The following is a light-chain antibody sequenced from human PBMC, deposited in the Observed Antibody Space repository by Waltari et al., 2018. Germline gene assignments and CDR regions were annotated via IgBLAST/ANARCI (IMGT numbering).Light chain of an antibody. V-gene: IGLV9-49*01. CDR3: GADHGSGSNFVWV. CDR2: VGTGGIVG. CDR1: SGYSNYK. J-gene: IGLJ2*01. Sequence: QPVLTQPPFASASLGASVTLNCTLSSGYSNYKVDWYQQRPGKGPRFVMRVGTGGIVGSKGDGIPDRFSVLGSGLNRYLTIKNIQEEDESDYHCGADHGSGSNFVWVFGGGTKLTVL.